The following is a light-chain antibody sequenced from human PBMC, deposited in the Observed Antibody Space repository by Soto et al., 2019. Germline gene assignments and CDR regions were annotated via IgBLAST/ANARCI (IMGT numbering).Light chain of an antibody. CDR2: GAS. Sequence: EIGVTQSAATVSVYTGDRVTLSCRAGRTVHSNVAWYQHKPGQAPRLLIYGASFRATGMPARFSGSGFGTEFTLTISSLQSEDFTVYYSPQSTFWPRPFAQRAKV. CDR1: RTVHSN. V-gene: IGKV3-15*01. CDR3: PQSTFWPRP. J-gene: IGKJ1*01.